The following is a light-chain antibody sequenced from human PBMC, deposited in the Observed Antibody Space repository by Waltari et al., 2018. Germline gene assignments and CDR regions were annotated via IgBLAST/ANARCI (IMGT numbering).Light chain of an antibody. CDR2: TAS. CDR1: QSLNNW. Sequence: IQMTQSPSTLSASVGDRVTITCWASQSLNNWLAWYQQKPGKAPKLLIYTASTLQNGVPSRFSGSASGTEFTLTIDSLQSEDFATYYCQQYNTYPRTFGQGSKVELK. J-gene: IGKJ1*01. CDR3: QQYNTYPRT. V-gene: IGKV1-5*03.